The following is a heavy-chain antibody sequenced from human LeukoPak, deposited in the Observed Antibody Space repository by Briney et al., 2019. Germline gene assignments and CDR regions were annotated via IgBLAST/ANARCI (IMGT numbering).Heavy chain of an antibody. CDR3: SRGKEGYCSGGSCSYFFGY. CDR1: GFAFSSND. CDR2: ITTTGVT. V-gene: IGHV3-13*01. Sequence: PGGSLRLSCAASGFAFSSNDMHWVRQGTGIGLEWVSTITTTGVTFYRDSVEGRFTISRENAKSSLYLQMDSLRAGDTAVYCCSRGKEGYCSGGSCSYFFGYWGQGSLVTVSS. D-gene: IGHD2-15*01. J-gene: IGHJ4*02.